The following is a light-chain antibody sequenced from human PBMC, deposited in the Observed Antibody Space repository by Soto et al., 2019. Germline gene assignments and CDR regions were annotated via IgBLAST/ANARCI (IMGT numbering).Light chain of an antibody. J-gene: IGKJ5*01. Sequence: DIQMTQSPSSLSASVGARVTITCRASQSISSYLHWYQQKPGKAPKLLIYSASSLQGGVASRFSGSGYGADFTLTIGSLQLEEFETYYCQQCYITPLTFGQGTRLEIK. CDR3: QQCYITPLT. CDR2: SAS. CDR1: QSISSY. V-gene: IGKV1-39*01.